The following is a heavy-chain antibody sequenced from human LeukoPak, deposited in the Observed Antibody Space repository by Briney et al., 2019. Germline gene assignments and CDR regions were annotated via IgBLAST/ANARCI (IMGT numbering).Heavy chain of an antibody. Sequence: SETLSLTCTVSGGSIGSDNYSWTWIRQPAGKGLEWIGRVHTSGSTDFNPSLKSRVSISLDTSMNQFSLRLSSVTAADTAVYYCARGYTYGHGAMFDFWGQGTLVTVSP. V-gene: IGHV4-61*02. CDR2: VHTSGST. D-gene: IGHD5-18*01. CDR3: ARGYTYGHGAMFDF. J-gene: IGHJ4*02. CDR1: GGSIGSDNYS.